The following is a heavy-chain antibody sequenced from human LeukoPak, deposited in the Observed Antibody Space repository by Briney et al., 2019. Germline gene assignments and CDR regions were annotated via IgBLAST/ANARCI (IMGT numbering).Heavy chain of an antibody. D-gene: IGHD2-15*01. Sequence: SETLSLTCTVSGGSISSYYWSWIRQPPGKGLEWIGEINHSGSTNYNPSLKSRVTISVDTSKNQFSLKLSSVTAADTAVYYCARGGRSLVAAQFDLWGRGTLVTVSS. V-gene: IGHV4-34*01. CDR2: INHSGST. CDR1: GGSISSYY. CDR3: ARGGRSLVAAQFDL. J-gene: IGHJ2*01.